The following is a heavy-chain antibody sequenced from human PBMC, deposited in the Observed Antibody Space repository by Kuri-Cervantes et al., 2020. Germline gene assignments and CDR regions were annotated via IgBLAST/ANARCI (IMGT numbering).Heavy chain of an antibody. J-gene: IGHJ5*02. V-gene: IGHV4-39*01. D-gene: IGHD3-22*01. CDR2: IYYSGST. CDR1: GGSISSSSYY. Sequence: ESLKISCTVSGGSISSSSYYWGWTRQPPGKGLEWIGSIYYSGSTYYNPSLKSRVTISVDTSKNQFSLKLSSVTAADTAVYYCARRRGRGYYDSSGYWFDPWGQGTLVTVSS. CDR3: ARRRGRGYYDSSGYWFDP.